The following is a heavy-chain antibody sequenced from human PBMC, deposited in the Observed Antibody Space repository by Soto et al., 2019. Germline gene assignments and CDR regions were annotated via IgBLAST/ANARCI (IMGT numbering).Heavy chain of an antibody. CDR1: VGTFSDYN. CDR2: IIPKLGIT. D-gene: IGHD2-8*01. V-gene: IGHV1-69*02. J-gene: IGHJ6*03. CDR3: ARVEGTRTTNFYHYMDV. Sequence: VQLVQSGAEVKRPGSSVKVSCKAPVGTFSDYNIAWVRQARGQGLEWMGRIIPKLGITNYAHKVQDRVRITADKATSTAYMELTSLRDEDTAVYFCARVEGTRTTNFYHYMDVWGEGTSVTVS.